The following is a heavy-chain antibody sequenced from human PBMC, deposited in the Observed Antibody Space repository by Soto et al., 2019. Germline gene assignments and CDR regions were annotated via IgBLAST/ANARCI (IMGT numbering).Heavy chain of an antibody. CDR2: VAYDGSKK. J-gene: IGHJ5*01. CDR1: GFTFSRNG. CDR3: ARCVGGSMCDTGGKYDS. D-gene: IGHD2-8*02. Sequence: QVQLVESGGGVVQPGTSLRLTCAGSGFTFSRNGMHWVRQAPGKGLEWVALVAYDGSKKYYVDSGKVRFTISRDNSENTLYLQMNSMRAENAAVYYCARCVGGSMCDTGGKYDSWGQGTLVNVSS. V-gene: IGHV3-30*03.